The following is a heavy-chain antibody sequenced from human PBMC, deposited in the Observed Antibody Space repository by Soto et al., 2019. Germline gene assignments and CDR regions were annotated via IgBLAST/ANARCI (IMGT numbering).Heavy chain of an antibody. CDR1: GGSISSGDYY. D-gene: IGHD3-22*01. CDR3: ARDPIYDSSGYYYGRIGNY. J-gene: IGHJ4*02. Sequence: PSETLSLTCTVSGGSISSGDYYWSWIRQPPGKGLEWIGYIYYSGSTYYNPSLKSRVTISVDTSKNQFSLKLSSVTAADTAVYYCARDPIYDSSGYYYGRIGNYWGQGTLVTVSS. V-gene: IGHV4-30-4*01. CDR2: IYYSGST.